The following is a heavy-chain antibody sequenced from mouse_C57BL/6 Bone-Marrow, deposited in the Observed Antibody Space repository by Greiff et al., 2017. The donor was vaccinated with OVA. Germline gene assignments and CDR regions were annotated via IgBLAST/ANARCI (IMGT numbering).Heavy chain of an antibody. CDR2: FDPEDGEN. V-gene: IGHV14-2*01. CDR1: GFNIKDYY. J-gene: IGHJ2*01. Sequence: VQLQQSGAELVKPGASVKLSCTASGFNIKDYYMHWVKQRTEQGLEWIGRFDPEDGENKYAPKFQGKATITADTSSYTAYLQLSSLTSEDTAVYYCARGYYGSSHWGQGTTLTVSS. CDR3: ARGYYGSSH. D-gene: IGHD1-1*01.